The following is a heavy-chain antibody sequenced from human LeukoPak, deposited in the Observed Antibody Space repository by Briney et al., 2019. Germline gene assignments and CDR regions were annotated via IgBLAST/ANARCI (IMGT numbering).Heavy chain of an antibody. J-gene: IGHJ4*02. Sequence: ASVKVSCEASGYTFTSYDINWVRQATGQGLEWMGWMNPNSGNTGYAQKFQGRVTMTRDTSTSTVYMELSSLRSEDTAVYYCARGGYSYGSQPAGLGYWGQGTLVTVSS. V-gene: IGHV1-8*02. CDR1: GYTFTSYD. CDR2: MNPNSGNT. CDR3: ARGGYSYGSQPAGLGY. D-gene: IGHD5-18*01.